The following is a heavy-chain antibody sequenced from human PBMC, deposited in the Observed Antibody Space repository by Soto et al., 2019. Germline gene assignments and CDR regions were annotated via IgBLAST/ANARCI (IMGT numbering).Heavy chain of an antibody. CDR2: ISWNSGSI. V-gene: IGHV3-9*01. D-gene: IGHD2-15*01. CDR3: AKDHHRYCSGGSCSTPDY. Sequence: GGSLRLSCAASGFTFDDYAMHWVRQAPGKGLEWVSGISWNSGSIGYADSVKGRFTISRDNAKNSLYLQMNSLGAEDTALYYCAKDHHRYCSGGSCSTPDYWGQGTLVTVSS. CDR1: GFTFDDYA. J-gene: IGHJ4*02.